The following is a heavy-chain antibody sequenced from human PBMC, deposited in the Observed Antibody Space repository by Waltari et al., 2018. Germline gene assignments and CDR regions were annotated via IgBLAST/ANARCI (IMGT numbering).Heavy chain of an antibody. CDR2: INPNSGGT. CDR1: GYTFTGYY. Sequence: QVQLVQSGAEVKKPGASVKVSCKASGYTFTGYYMHWVRQAPGQGLEWMGWINPNSGGTNDAQKFQGRVTMTRDTSISTAYMELSRLRSDDTAVYYCARGEYSSSYDYWGQGTLVTVSS. D-gene: IGHD6-6*01. V-gene: IGHV1-2*02. J-gene: IGHJ4*02. CDR3: ARGEYSSSYDY.